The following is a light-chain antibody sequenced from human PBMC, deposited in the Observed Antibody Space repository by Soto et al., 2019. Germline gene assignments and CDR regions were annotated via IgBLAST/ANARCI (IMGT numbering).Light chain of an antibody. J-gene: IGLJ2*01. V-gene: IGLV2-14*01. Sequence: QSVLTQPASVSGSPGQSITISCTGSSSDVGGYKYVSWYQQHPGKAPKLMIYDVSNRPSGVSNRFSASKSGNTASLTISGLQAEDEADYYCSSYTSSSTFDVVFGGGTQLTVL. CDR2: DVS. CDR3: SSYTSSSTFDVV. CDR1: SSDVGGYKY.